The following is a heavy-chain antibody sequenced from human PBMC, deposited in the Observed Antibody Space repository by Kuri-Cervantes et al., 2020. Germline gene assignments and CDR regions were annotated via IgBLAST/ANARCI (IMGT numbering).Heavy chain of an antibody. CDR1: GFTFGDYA. J-gene: IGHJ4*02. CDR3: TRVYCSGGSCYSGDY. Sequence: GGSLRLSCTASGFTFGDYAMSWVRQAPGKGLEWVGFIRSKAYGGTTEYAASVKGRFTISRDDSKSIAYLQMNSLKTEDTAVYYCTRVYCSGGSCYSGDYWGQGTLVTVSS. V-gene: IGHV3-49*04. D-gene: IGHD2-15*01. CDR2: IRSKAYGGTT.